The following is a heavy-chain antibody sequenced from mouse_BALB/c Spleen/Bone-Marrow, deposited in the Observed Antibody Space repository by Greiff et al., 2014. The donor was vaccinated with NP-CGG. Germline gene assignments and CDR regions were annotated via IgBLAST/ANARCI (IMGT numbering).Heavy chain of an antibody. D-gene: IGHD2-14*01. CDR3: NRYDWYFDV. Sequence: EVQLQQSGAELVRSGASVKLSCTASGFNIKDYYMHWVEQRPEQGLEWIGWIDPENGDTEYAPKFQGKATMTADTSSNTAYLQLSSLTSEDTAVYYCNRYDWYFDVWGAGTTVTVSS. CDR1: GFNIKDYY. CDR2: IDPENGDT. V-gene: IGHV14-4*02. J-gene: IGHJ1*01.